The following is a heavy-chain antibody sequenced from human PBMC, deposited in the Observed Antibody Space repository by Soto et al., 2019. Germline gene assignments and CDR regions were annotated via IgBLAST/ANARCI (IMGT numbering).Heavy chain of an antibody. CDR1: GFTFSSYA. CDR2: ISGSGGST. J-gene: IGHJ6*02. Sequence: PGGSLRLSCAASGFTFSSYAMSWVRQAPGKGLEWVSVISGSGGSTNYADTVKGRFTISRDNSKNTLFLQMNSLIAEDTAVYYCAKESGLNGMDVWGQGTTVTVSS. D-gene: IGHD3-9*01. V-gene: IGHV3-23*01. CDR3: AKESGLNGMDV.